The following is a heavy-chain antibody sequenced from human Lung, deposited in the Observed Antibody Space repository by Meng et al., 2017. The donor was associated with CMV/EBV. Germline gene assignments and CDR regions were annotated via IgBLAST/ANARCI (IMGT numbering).Heavy chain of an antibody. V-gene: IGHV1-18*01. Sequence: ASXXVSXKASGYIFTKYGVNWMRQAPGQGPEWMGRISAYNGDTMYAPKVQGRVTMTTDTSTSTAYMELRGLRSDDTAVYYCARDAGTIAVSGIVDYWGQGXLVTVSS. CDR1: GYIFTKYG. CDR3: ARDAGTIAVSGIVDY. D-gene: IGHD6-19*01. CDR2: ISAYNGDT. J-gene: IGHJ4*02.